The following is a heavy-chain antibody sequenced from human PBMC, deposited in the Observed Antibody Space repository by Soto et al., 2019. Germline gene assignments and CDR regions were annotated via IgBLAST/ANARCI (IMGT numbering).Heavy chain of an antibody. Sequence: GGSLRLSCAASGFTFSSYSMNWVRQAPGKGLEWVSYISSSSSTIYYADSVKGRFTISRDNAKNSLYLQMNSLRDEDTAVYYCARDPYCSSTRCYSGWSGFDPCGRGTLVTVSS. CDR1: GFTFSSYS. V-gene: IGHV3-48*02. J-gene: IGHJ5*02. CDR2: ISSSSSTI. CDR3: ARDPYCSSTRCYSGWSGFDP. D-gene: IGHD2-2*01.